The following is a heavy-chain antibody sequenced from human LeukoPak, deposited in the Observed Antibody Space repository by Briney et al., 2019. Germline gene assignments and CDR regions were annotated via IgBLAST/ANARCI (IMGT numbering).Heavy chain of an antibody. Sequence: ASVEVSCKASGYTFTSNYIHWVRQAPGQGLEWMGMIYPRDGSTSYAQKFQGRVTVTRDTSTSTVHMELSGLRSEDTAVYYCARDQEGFDYWGQGTLVTVSS. J-gene: IGHJ4*02. CDR1: GYTFTSNY. V-gene: IGHV1-46*01. CDR3: ARDQEGFDY. CDR2: IYPRDGST.